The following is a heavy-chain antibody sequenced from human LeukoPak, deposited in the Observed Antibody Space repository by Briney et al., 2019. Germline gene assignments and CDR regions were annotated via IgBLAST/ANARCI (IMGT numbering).Heavy chain of an antibody. Sequence: ASVEVSCKASGYTFTSNYIHWVRQAPGQGLEWMGMIYPRDGSTSYAQKFQGRVTVTRDTSTSTVHMELSGLRSEDTAVYYCARDQEGFDYWGQGTLVTVSS. J-gene: IGHJ4*02. CDR1: GYTFTSNY. V-gene: IGHV1-46*01. CDR3: ARDQEGFDY. CDR2: IYPRDGST.